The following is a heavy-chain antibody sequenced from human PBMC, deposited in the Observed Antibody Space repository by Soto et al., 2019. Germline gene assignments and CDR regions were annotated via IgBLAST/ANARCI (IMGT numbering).Heavy chain of an antibody. CDR2: ISGSSTYI. V-gene: IGHV3-21*04. J-gene: IGHJ4*02. Sequence: EVQLVESGGGLVKPGESLRVSCAASGFTFSYYSLHWVRQAPGKGLEWVSSISGSSTYIYYADRVKGRFTISRDNAENSLYLRMDGLRAEDAAVYYCARGDGTGLYNSGWSPRYWGQGTLVTVSS. D-gene: IGHD6-19*01. CDR1: GFTFSYYS. CDR3: ARGDGTGLYNSGWSPRY.